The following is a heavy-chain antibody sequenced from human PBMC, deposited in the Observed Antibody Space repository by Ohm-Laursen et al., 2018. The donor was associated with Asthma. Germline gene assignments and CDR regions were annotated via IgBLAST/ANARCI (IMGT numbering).Heavy chain of an antibody. D-gene: IGHD3-3*01. CDR2: GGSYYDGGLK. Sequence: SLRLSCAAFGFTFRSYAMHWVRQAPGKGLEWVAVGGSYYDGGLKYYADSVNGRFTVSRDDSKNTLYLQMNSLGPDDTAVYYCDRDVMEWYLPAFDFWGQGTLVTVSS. J-gene: IGHJ4*02. CDR1: GFTFRSYA. CDR3: DRDVMEWYLPAFDF. V-gene: IGHV3-30-3*01.